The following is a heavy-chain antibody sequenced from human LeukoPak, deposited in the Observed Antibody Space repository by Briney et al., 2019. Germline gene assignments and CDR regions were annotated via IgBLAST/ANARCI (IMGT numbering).Heavy chain of an antibody. D-gene: IGHD3-16*01. CDR2: IDHDGSEQ. J-gene: IGHJ4*02. V-gene: IGHV3-7*01. CDR3: ARYYDGAGQDDCFDY. CDR1: GFRFSTFW. Sequence: GGSLRLSCVASGFRFSTFWMSWVRQAPGKGLEWVANIDHDGSEQYYVDSVKGRFTISRDNAKSSLYLQMSILRAEDTAVYYCARYYDGAGQDDCFDYWGQGTLVTVSS.